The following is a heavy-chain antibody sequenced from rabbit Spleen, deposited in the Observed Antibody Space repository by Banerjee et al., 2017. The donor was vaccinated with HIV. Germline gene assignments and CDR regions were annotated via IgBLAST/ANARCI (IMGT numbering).Heavy chain of an antibody. CDR1: GFSFSNKAV. CDR2: IYAGDGRT. D-gene: IGHD8-1*01. V-gene: IGHV1S40*01. J-gene: IGHJ6*01. Sequence: QSLEESGGGLVQPEGSLTLTCKASGFSFSNKAVMCWVRQAPGKGLEWIACIYAGDGRTYYASWAKGRFTISKTSSTTVTLQMTSLTAADTATYFCARDTGSSFSSYGMDLWGQGTLVTVS. CDR3: ARDTGSSFSSYGMDL.